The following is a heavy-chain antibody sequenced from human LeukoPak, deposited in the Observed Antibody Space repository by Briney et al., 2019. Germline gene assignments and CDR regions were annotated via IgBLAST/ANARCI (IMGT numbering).Heavy chain of an antibody. D-gene: IGHD6-25*01. CDR3: ARVPAGYYFDY. Sequence: GGSLRLSCAASGFTVSSNYMSWVRQAPGKGLEWVSAISGSGGSTYYADSVKGRFTISRDNSKNTLYLQMNSLRAEDTAVYYCARVPAGYYFDYWGQGTLVTVSS. J-gene: IGHJ4*02. V-gene: IGHV3-23*01. CDR1: GFTVSSNY. CDR2: ISGSGGST.